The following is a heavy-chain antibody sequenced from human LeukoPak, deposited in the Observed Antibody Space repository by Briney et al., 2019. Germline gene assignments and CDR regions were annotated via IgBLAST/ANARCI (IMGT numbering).Heavy chain of an antibody. V-gene: IGHV3-33*01. CDR1: GFTFSTYG. CDR2: IWYDGSNK. D-gene: IGHD5-12*01. CDR3: ARGFDSGYDFGY. J-gene: IGHJ4*02. Sequence: PAGSLRLSCAASGFTFSTYGMHWVRQAPGKGLEWVAVIWYDGSNKYYIDSVRGRFTISRDNSRNTLYLQMNSLRAEDTAVYYCARGFDSGYDFGYWGQGTLVTVSS.